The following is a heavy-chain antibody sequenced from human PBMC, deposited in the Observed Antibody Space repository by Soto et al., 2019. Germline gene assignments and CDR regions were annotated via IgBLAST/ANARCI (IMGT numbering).Heavy chain of an antibody. V-gene: IGHV4-34*01. CDR2: INHSGST. Sequence: SETLSLTCAVYGGSFSGYYWSWIRQPPGKGLEWIGEINHSGSTNYNPSLKSRVTISVDTSKNQFSLKLSSVTAADTAVYYCARSSGLRLRLDYWGQGTLVTVSS. J-gene: IGHJ4*02. D-gene: IGHD4-17*01. CDR3: ARSSGLRLRLDY. CDR1: GGSFSGYY.